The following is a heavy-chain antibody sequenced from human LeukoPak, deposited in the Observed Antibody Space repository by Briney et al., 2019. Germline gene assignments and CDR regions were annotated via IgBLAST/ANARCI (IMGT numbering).Heavy chain of an antibody. CDR2: ISPNVGST. D-gene: IGHD2-2*01. CDR3: ACLPAVMPFDH. Sequence: GRSLSLSCAAPGFNFSSHAMTWVRQAPGKGLDWVSTISPNVGSTYSADSVKGRITISRDNSKNTLYLQMDSPRAEDTHLYSRACLPAVMPFDHWANGTLVTVSS. V-gene: IGHV3-23*01. CDR1: GFNFSSHA. J-gene: IGHJ4*01.